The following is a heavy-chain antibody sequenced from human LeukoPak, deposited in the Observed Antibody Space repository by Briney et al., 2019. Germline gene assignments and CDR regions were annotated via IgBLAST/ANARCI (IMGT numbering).Heavy chain of an antibody. CDR3: ASSNYGDYYMDV. CDR1: GYSFTSYW. CDR2: IYSVDADT. D-gene: IGHD4-17*01. Sequence: GESLKISCKGFGYSFTSYWIGWVRQMPGKGLGWMGMIYSVDADTRYSPSFQGQVTISADKSISTAYLQWSSLRASDTAMYYCASSNYGDYYMDVWGKGNTVTVSS. J-gene: IGHJ6*03. V-gene: IGHV5-51*01.